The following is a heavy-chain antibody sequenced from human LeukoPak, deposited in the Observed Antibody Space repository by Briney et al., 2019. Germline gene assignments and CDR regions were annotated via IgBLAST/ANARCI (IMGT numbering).Heavy chain of an antibody. CDR2: IISSSSTI. J-gene: IGHJ3*01. CDR3: ARAKGGSYQDAFDL. CDR1: GFTFSTYS. D-gene: IGHD1-26*01. V-gene: IGHV3-48*01. Sequence: GGSLRLSCAASGFTFSTYSMNWVRQAPGRGLEWVSYIISSSSTIYYADSVKGRFTISRDNAKNSLYLQLNSLRAEDTAVYYCARAKGGSYQDAFDLWGQGTMVTVSS.